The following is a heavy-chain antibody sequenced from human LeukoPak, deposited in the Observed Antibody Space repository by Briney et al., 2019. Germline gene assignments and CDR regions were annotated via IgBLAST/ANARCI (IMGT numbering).Heavy chain of an antibody. Sequence: SQTLSLTCGVSGGSISGPGYAWSWIRQPPGKGLEWIGYIYFSESTYYSPSLNSRVSISLDRFKNQFSLKLTSVAAADTAVYFCARNHLATGVFDYWGQGALVTVSS. CDR3: ARNHLATGVFDY. D-gene: IGHD5-12*01. J-gene: IGHJ4*02. V-gene: IGHV4-30-2*01. CDR1: GGSISGPGYA. CDR2: IYFSEST.